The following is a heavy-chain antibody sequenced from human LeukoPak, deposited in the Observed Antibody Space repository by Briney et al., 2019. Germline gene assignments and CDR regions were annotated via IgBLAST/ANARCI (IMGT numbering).Heavy chain of an antibody. CDR2: IKQDGSGK. D-gene: IGHD6-13*01. V-gene: IGHV3-7*01. CDR3: ARERYSSSWPLKLRRRKQNWFDP. Sequence: QTGGSLRLSCAASGFTFRNYWMSWVRQAPGKGLEWVANIKQDGSGKYYVDSVKGRFTISRDNAKNSLYLQMNSLRAEDTAVYYCARERYSSSWPLKLRRRKQNWFDPWGQGTLVTVSS. J-gene: IGHJ5*02. CDR1: GFTFRNYW.